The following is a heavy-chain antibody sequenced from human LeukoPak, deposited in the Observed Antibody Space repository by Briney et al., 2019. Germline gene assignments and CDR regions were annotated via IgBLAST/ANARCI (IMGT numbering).Heavy chain of an antibody. V-gene: IGHV3-23*01. J-gene: IGHJ4*02. Sequence: GGSLRLSCAASGLTFSINAMSWVRQAPGKGLEWVSSISSSGGSTYYADSVKGRFTISRDNSKDTVYLQMNSLRAEDTAAYYCAQVRTGYYYFNLDYWGQGTLVTVSS. D-gene: IGHD3-22*01. CDR1: GLTFSINA. CDR2: ISSSGGST. CDR3: AQVRTGYYYFNLDY.